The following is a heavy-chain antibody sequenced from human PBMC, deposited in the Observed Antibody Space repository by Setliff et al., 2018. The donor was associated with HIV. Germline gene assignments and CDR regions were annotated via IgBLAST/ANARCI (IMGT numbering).Heavy chain of an antibody. CDR1: GYTFTGHY. V-gene: IGHV1-2*02. CDR3: ARNFGLSPSGKYYYYYGMDI. J-gene: IGHJ6*02. D-gene: IGHD3-10*01. Sequence: ASVKVSCKASGYTFTGHYLHWVRQAPGQGLEWLGWVNPNSGDAIYAQNFQGRDTMTRDTSINAAYMGLRGLRSDDTAVYYCARNFGLSPSGKYYYYYGMDIWGQGTTVTVSS. CDR2: VNPNSGDA.